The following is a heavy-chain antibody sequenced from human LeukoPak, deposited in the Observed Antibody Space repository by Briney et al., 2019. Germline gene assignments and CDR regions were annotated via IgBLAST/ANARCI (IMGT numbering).Heavy chain of an antibody. V-gene: IGHV3-30*18. Sequence: QTGGSLRLSCAASGFTFSSYGMHWVRQAPGKGLEWVAVISYDGSNKYYADSVKGRFTISRDNSKNTLYLQMNSLRAEDTAVYYCAKDLYPSGYDYWGQGTLVTVSS. CDR2: ISYDGSNK. J-gene: IGHJ4*02. D-gene: IGHD5-12*01. CDR3: AKDLYPSGYDY. CDR1: GFTFSSYG.